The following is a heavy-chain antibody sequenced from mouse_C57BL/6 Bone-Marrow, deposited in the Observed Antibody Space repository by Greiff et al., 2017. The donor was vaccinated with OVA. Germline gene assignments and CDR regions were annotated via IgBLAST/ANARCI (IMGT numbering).Heavy chain of an antibody. CDR2: IDPANGNT. CDR1: GFNIKNTY. D-gene: IGHD1-1*01. CDR3: ARWDYGSSAYFDY. V-gene: IGHV14-3*01. J-gene: IGHJ2*01. Sequence: EVQLVESVAELVRPGASVKLSCTASGFNIKNTYMHWVKQRPEQGLEWIGRIDPANGNTKYAPKFQGKATITADTSSNTAYLQLSSLTSEDTAIYYGARWDYGSSAYFDYWGQGTTLTVSS.